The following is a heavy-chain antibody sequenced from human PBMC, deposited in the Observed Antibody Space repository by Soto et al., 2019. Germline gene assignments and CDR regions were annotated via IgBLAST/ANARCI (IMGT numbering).Heavy chain of an antibody. CDR3: ARAHLEAPSGYFGMDV. Sequence: EVQLVESGGGLVQPGRSLRLSCAASGFSFDDYAMHWVRQAPGKGLEWVSDISWKSGRIGYADSVKGRFTISRDDAKNSLYLQMNSLRAEDTALYYCARAHLEAPSGYFGMDVWGQGTTVTVSS. CDR1: GFSFDDYA. D-gene: IGHD3-10*01. J-gene: IGHJ6*02. CDR2: ISWKSGRI. V-gene: IGHV3-9*01.